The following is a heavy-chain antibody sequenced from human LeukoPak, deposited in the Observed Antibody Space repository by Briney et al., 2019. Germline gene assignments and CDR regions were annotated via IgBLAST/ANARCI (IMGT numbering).Heavy chain of an antibody. J-gene: IGHJ4*02. CDR3: AGYCSSTSCPLYY. Sequence: GGSLRLSCAASGFTLSAYWMSWVRQAPGKGLEWVANINDDGSEKYYVDSVKGRFTISRDNAKNSLYLQMNSLRAEDTAVYYCAGYCSSTSCPLYYWGQGTLVTVSS. CDR1: GFTLSAYW. D-gene: IGHD2-2*01. CDR2: INDDGSEK. V-gene: IGHV3-7*01.